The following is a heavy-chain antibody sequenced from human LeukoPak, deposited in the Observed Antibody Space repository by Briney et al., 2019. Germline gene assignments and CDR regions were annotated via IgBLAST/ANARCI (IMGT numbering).Heavy chain of an antibody. CDR2: ISRCSRSI. J-gene: IGHJ5*02. CDR3: ARLVSQTMWA. D-gene: IGHD3-9*01. V-gene: IGHV3-48*04. CDR1: GFTFSDYS. Sequence: GGSLRLSCAASGFTFSDYSMKWVRQAPGKALEGVSYISRCSRSIYYADSVKGRFTISRDNAKLSLYLQMNSLRADDTALYYCARLVSQTMWAWGQGPRVTVSS.